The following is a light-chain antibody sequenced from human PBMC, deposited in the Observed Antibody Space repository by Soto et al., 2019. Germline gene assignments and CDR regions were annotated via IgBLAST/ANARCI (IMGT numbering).Light chain of an antibody. CDR3: QQSYNSSPST. Sequence: DIQMTQSPSTLSASVGDRVTITCRASQRVSNYLNWYQQKPGKAPKLLIYAASTLQSGVPSRFSGSTSATDLNLPISSLQHEDVAASYCQQSYNSSPSTFGQGTKLEIK. CDR2: AAS. V-gene: IGKV1-39*01. CDR1: QRVSNY. J-gene: IGKJ2*01.